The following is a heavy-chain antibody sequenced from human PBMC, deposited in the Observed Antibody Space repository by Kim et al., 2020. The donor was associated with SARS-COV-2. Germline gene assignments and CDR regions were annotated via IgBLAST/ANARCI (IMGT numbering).Heavy chain of an antibody. J-gene: IGHJ6*02. D-gene: IGHD3-3*01. CDR3: ARDSHTIFGVVTHYGMDV. V-gene: IGHV3-7*03. Sequence: GGSLRLSCAASGFTFSSYWMSWVRQAPGKGLEWVANIKQDGSEKYYVDSVKGRFTISRDNAKNSLYLQMNSLRAEDTAVYYCARDSHTIFGVVTHYGMDVWGQGTTVTVSS. CDR1: GFTFSSYW. CDR2: IKQDGSEK.